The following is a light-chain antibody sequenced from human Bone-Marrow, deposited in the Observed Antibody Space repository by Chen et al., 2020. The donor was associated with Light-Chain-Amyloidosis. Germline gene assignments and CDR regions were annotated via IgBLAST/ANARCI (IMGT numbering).Light chain of an antibody. Sequence: NFMLPQPHSVSESPGQTVTISCTRRSGSIPTNYVQWYNPRPGSSPTTVTYEDAQRPSGVPDRFSGSIDRSSNAASLTISGLKTEDEADYYCQSYQGSSQGVFGGGTKLTVL. J-gene: IGLJ3*02. CDR3: QSYQGSSQGV. V-gene: IGLV6-57*01. CDR1: SGSIPTNY. CDR2: EDA.